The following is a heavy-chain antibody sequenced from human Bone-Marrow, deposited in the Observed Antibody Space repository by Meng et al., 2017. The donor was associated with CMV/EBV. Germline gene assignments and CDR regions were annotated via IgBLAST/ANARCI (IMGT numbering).Heavy chain of an antibody. V-gene: IGHV4-39*07. D-gene: IGHD1-26*01. CDR3: AGDVDGREWFDP. Sequence: QLQQSGPGPGLPSPSHSLSCACPGVSGSSSSGVYYWVWIRPSPGKGLVGSGSIYYRGCTDYNPSLKSRVTISVDTSKNQFSLKLSSVTAADTAVYYCAGDVDGREWFDPWGQGTLVTVSS. CDR2: IYYRGCT. CDR1: SGSSSSGVYY. J-gene: IGHJ5*02.